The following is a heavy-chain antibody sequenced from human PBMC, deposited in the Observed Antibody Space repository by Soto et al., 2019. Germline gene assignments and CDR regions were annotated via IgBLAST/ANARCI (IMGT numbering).Heavy chain of an antibody. CDR1: GYTFTCYY. D-gene: IGHD3-3*01. Sequence: GASVKVSCKASGYTFTCYYMHWVRQAPGQGLEWMGWINPNSGGTNYAQKFQGWVTMTRDTSISTAYMELSRLRSDDTAVYYCAREETYYDFWSGYYRYYFDYWGQGTLVTVSS. CDR2: INPNSGGT. V-gene: IGHV1-2*04. J-gene: IGHJ4*02. CDR3: AREETYYDFWSGYYRYYFDY.